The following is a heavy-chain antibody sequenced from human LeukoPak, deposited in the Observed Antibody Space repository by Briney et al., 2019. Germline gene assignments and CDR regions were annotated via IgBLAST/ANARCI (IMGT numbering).Heavy chain of an antibody. J-gene: IGHJ4*01. V-gene: IGHV1-18*01. CDR2: ISAYNGNT. Sequence: GASVKVSCKASGYTFTSYGISWVRQATGQGLEWMGWISAYNGNTNYAQKLQGRVTMTTDTSTSTAYMELRSLRSDDTAVYYCARVRTSGMATTYWGQEPWSPSPQ. CDR1: GYTFTSYG. CDR3: ARVRTSGMATTY. D-gene: IGHD5-24*01.